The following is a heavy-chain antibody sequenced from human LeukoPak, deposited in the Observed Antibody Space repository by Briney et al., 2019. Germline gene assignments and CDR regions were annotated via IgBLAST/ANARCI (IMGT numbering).Heavy chain of an antibody. V-gene: IGHV4-59*01. D-gene: IGHD7-27*01. CDR1: GFTFSDYY. CDR3: ASRKLGNDY. J-gene: IGHJ4*02. Sequence: GSLRLSCAASGFTFSDYYMSWIRQSPGKGLEWIGYIYYTGTSYNPSLQSRVTISADTSKNQFSLKLISVTAADTAVYYCASRKLGNDYWGQGTLVTVSS. CDR2: IYYTGT.